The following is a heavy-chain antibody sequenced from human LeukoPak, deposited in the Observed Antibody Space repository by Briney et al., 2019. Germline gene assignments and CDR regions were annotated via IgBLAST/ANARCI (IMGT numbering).Heavy chain of an antibody. CDR3: ARGDGTKLGSGKKAFDY. CDR2: IIPIFGTA. CDR1: GGTFSSYA. D-gene: IGHD2-15*01. V-gene: IGHV1-69*05. J-gene: IGHJ4*02. Sequence: SVKVSCKASGGTFSSYAISWVRQAPGQGLEWMGGIIPIFGTANYAQKLQGRVTMTTDTSTSTAYMELRSLRSDDTAVYYCARGDGTKLGSGKKAFDYWGQGTLVTVSS.